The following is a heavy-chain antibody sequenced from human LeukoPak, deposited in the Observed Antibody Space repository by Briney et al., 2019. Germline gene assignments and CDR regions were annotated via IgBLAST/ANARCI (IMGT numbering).Heavy chain of an antibody. CDR1: GGSISSYY. D-gene: IGHD6-19*01. CDR2: IYTSGST. Sequence: PSETLSLTCTVSGGSISSYYWSWIRQPAGKGLEWIGRIYTSGSTNYNPSLKSRVTMSVDTSKNQFSLKLSSVTAADTAVYYCARDHSSGWPTYYYYGMDVWGQGTTVTVSS. CDR3: ARDHSSGWPTYYYYGMDV. J-gene: IGHJ6*02. V-gene: IGHV4-4*07.